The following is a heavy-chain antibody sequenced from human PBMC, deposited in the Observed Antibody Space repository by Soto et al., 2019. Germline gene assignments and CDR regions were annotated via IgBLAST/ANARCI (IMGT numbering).Heavy chain of an antibody. V-gene: IGHV1-69*01. CDR2: IIPMYNKA. D-gene: IGHD4-4*01. J-gene: IGHJ6*02. CDR1: GGTFTTYA. Sequence: QVQLVQSGAEAKKPGSSVRVSCQASGGTFTTYAFNWVRQAPGQGLEWMGGIIPMYNKANYAPNFLGRVTISADPSTSTAYMELTTLRSEDTAVYFCARGYSGGYYYAMDVWGQGTTVTVSS. CDR3: ARGYSGGYYYAMDV.